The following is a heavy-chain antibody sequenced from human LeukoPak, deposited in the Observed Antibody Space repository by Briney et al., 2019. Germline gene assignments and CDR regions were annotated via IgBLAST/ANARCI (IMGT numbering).Heavy chain of an antibody. CDR2: ISGSGGST. Sequence: GGSLRLSCAASGFTFSSYAMSWVRQAPGKGLERVSAISGSGGSTYYADSVKGRLTISRDNSKNTLYLQLNSLRAEDTAVYYCAKVRANYDILTGYSYYGMDVWGQGTTVTVSS. CDR3: AKVRANYDILTGYSYYGMDV. CDR1: GFTFSSYA. D-gene: IGHD3-9*01. V-gene: IGHV3-23*01. J-gene: IGHJ6*02.